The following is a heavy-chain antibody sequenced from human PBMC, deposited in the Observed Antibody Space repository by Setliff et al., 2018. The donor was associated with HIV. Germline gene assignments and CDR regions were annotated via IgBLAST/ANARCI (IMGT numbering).Heavy chain of an antibody. V-gene: IGHV4-61*09. Sequence: KASETLSLTCTVSGGSISSGSYYWSWIRQPAGKGLERIGHIYTSGSTSYNPSLKSRVIISVDTSKSQFSLKLSSVTAADTAVYYCARGDEIGGNSGAFDIWGQGTMVTVSS. D-gene: IGHD2-21*02. CDR3: ARGDEIGGNSGAFDI. J-gene: IGHJ3*02. CDR2: IYTSGST. CDR1: GGSISSGSYY.